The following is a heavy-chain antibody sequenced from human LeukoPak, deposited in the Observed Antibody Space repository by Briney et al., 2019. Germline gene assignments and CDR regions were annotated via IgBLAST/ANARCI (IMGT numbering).Heavy chain of an antibody. Sequence: PSETLTLTCTVSGGSISSYYWSWIRQPPGKGLEWIGYIYYSGSTNYNPSLRSRVTISVDTSKNQFSLDLSSVTAADTAVYYCARVGNYDILTGYYVDYWGQGTLVTVSS. CDR2: IYYSGST. J-gene: IGHJ4*02. CDR1: GGSISSYY. V-gene: IGHV4-59*12. D-gene: IGHD3-9*01. CDR3: ARVGNYDILTGYYVDY.